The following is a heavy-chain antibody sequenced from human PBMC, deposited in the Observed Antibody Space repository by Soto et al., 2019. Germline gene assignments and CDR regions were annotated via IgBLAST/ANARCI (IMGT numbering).Heavy chain of an antibody. D-gene: IGHD5-12*01. CDR2: ISYDGSNK. J-gene: IGHJ4*02. Sequence: PGGSLRLSCAASGFTFSSYGMHWVRQAPGKGLEWVAVISYDGSNKYYADSVKGRFTISRDNSKNTLYLQMNSLRAEYTAVYYCAKSLAFGGYDFDYWGQGTLVTVSS. V-gene: IGHV3-30*18. CDR1: GFTFSSYG. CDR3: AKSLAFGGYDFDY.